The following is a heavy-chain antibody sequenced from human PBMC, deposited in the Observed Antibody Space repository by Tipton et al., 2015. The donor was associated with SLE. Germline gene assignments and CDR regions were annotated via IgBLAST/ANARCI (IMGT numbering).Heavy chain of an antibody. V-gene: IGHV1-69*01. CDR3: ARPDGYNGDAFEN. Sequence: QVQLVQSGAEVKKPGSSVKVSCKASGGTFSSYAISWVRQAPGQGRGWMGGIIPIFGTANYAQKFQGRVTITADESTSTAYMELSSVRSEDTAVDYCARPDGYNGDAFENWGQGKMVNVSS. CDR2: IIPIFGTA. D-gene: IGHD5-24*01. J-gene: IGHJ3*02. CDR1: GGTFSSYA.